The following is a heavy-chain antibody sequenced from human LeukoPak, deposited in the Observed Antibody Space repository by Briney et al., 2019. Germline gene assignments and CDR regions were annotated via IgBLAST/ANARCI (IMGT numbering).Heavy chain of an antibody. V-gene: IGHV4-59*01. CDR2: IYYSGST. D-gene: IGHD3-9*01. CDR3: ARVSNQYDILTGYYVGGGMDV. CDR1: GGSISSYH. J-gene: IGHJ6*02. Sequence: PSETLSLTCTVSGGSISSYHWSWIRQPPGKGLEWIGYIYYSGSTNYSPSLKSRVTISVDTSKNQFSLKLSSVTAADTAVYYCARVSNQYDILTGYYVGGGMDVWGQGTTVTVSS.